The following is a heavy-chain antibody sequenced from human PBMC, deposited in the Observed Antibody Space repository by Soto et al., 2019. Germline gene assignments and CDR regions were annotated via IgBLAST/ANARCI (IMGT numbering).Heavy chain of an antibody. CDR1: GFTFSSYA. J-gene: IGHJ4*02. CDR3: AKVVLRYFDWLLSQYYFDY. V-gene: IGHV3-23*01. Sequence: PGGSLRLSCAASGFTFSSYAMSWVRQAPGKGLEWVSAISGSGGSTYYADSVKGRFTISRDNSKNTLYLQMNSLRAEDTAVYYCAKVVLRYFDWLLSQYYFDYWGQGTLVTVSS. CDR2: ISGSGGST. D-gene: IGHD3-9*01.